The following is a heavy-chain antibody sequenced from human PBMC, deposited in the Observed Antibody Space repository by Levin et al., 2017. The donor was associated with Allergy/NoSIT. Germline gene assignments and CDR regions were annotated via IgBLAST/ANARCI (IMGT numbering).Heavy chain of an antibody. CDR3: ARVGGGDYYYFNMDV. D-gene: IGHD2-15*01. CDR2: ITSSSTYI. CDR1: GFIFSTYT. V-gene: IGHV3-21*01. J-gene: IGHJ6*03. Sequence: GGSLRLSCAASGFIFSTYTMNWVRQAPGKGLEWVSCITSSSTYIYYADSVKGRFTISRDNAKNSLYLQMNSLRAEDTAGYYWARVGGGDYYYFNMDVWGKGTTVTVSS.